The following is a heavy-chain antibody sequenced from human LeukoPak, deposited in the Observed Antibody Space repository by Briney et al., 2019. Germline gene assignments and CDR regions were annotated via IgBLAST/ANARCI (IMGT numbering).Heavy chain of an antibody. J-gene: IGHJ4*02. CDR2: IIPIFGTA. Sequence: ASVKVSCKASGGTFSSYAISWVRQAPGQGLEWMGGIIPIFGTANYAQKFQGRVTITADKSTSTAYMELSSLRSEDTAVYYCARVHLTASFGDYFDYWGQGTLVTVSS. D-gene: IGHD5-18*01. CDR1: GGTFSSYA. CDR3: ARVHLTASFGDYFDY. V-gene: IGHV1-69*06.